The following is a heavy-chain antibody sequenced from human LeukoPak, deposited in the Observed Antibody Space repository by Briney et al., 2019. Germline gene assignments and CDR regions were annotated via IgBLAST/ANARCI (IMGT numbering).Heavy chain of an antibody. V-gene: IGHV3-20*04. CDR2: INWNGGST. Sequence: PGGSLRLSCAASGFTFDDYGMSWVRQAPGKGLEWVSGINWNGGSTGYADSVKGRFTISRDNAKNSLYLQMNSLRAEDTALYYCARSQDDILTGGSMRYYYYYYYMDVWGKGTTVTVSS. CDR3: ARSQDDILTGGSMRYYYYYYYMDV. D-gene: IGHD3-9*01. CDR1: GFTFDDYG. J-gene: IGHJ6*03.